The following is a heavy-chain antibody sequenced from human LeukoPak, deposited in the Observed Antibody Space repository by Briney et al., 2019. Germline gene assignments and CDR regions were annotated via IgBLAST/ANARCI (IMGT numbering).Heavy chain of an antibody. V-gene: IGHV4-61*01. CDR1: GGSVSSGSYY. J-gene: IGHJ3*02. CDR3: ARDDDSSGYYSSLWAFDI. CDR2: IYYSGST. D-gene: IGHD3-22*01. Sequence: SETLSLTCTVSGGSVSSGSYYWSWIRQPPGKGLEWIGNIYYSGSTNYNPSLKSRDTISVDTSKNQFSLKLSSVTAADTAVYYCARDDDSSGYYSSLWAFDIWGQGTMVTVSS.